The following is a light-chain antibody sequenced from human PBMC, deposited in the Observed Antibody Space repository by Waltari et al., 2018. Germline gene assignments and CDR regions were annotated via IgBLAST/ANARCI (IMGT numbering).Light chain of an antibody. J-gene: IGLJ2*01. CDR1: SSDVGAYNF. CDR3: SSRTSGSTRVV. Sequence: QSALTQPASVSGSPGPSITIPCTGTSSDVGAYNFVSWYQQHPSKVPKLIIYDVSNRPSGVSNRFSGSKSGNTASLTISGVQAEDEADYYCSSRTSGSTRVVFGGGTKLTVL. V-gene: IGLV2-14*03. CDR2: DVS.